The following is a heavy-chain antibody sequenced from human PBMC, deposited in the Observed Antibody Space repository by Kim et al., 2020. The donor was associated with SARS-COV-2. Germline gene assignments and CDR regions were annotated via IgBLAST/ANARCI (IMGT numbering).Heavy chain of an antibody. CDR3: ARAYTSGWSFPCH. CDR1: GYTFTSYY. V-gene: IGHV1-46*01. J-gene: IGHJ4*02. D-gene: IGHD6-19*01. CDR2: INPSGGTT. Sequence: ASVKVSCKASGYTFTSYYMHWVRQAPGQGLEWMGIINPSGGTTSYTPNFQGRVTMTRDTSTSTVYMELNSLRSEDTAVYYCARAYTSGWSFPCHWGQGSLVTVSS.